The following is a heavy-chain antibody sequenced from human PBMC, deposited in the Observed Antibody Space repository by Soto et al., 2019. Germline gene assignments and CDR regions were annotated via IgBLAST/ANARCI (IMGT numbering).Heavy chain of an antibody. CDR3: ATGGDGYLLIYYGMDV. J-gene: IGHJ6*02. CDR2: IYYSGST. Sequence: PSETLSLTCTVSGGSISSGGYYWSWIRQHPGKGLEWIGYIYYSGSTYYNPSLKSRVTISVDTSKNQFSLKLSSVTAADTAVYYCATGGDGYLLIYYGMDVWGQGTTVTVSS. D-gene: IGHD5-18*01. CDR1: GGSISSGGYY. V-gene: IGHV4-31*03.